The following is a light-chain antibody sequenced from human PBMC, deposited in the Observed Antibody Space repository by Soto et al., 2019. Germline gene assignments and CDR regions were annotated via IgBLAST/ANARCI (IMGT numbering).Light chain of an antibody. CDR3: QQYDTWTWT. V-gene: IGKV3-15*01. CDR1: QSVGGD. Sequence: EIVMTQSPATLSVSPGERATLSCRASQSVGGDLAWYQQKPGQPPRLLTYGASARATGIPARFSGSGSGTEFTLTIRSLQSEEFAVYYCQQYDTWTWTFGLGTKVDIK. CDR2: GAS. J-gene: IGKJ1*01.